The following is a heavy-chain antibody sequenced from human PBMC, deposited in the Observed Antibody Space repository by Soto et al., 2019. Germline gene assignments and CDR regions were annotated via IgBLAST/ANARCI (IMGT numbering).Heavy chain of an antibody. CDR2: IKSITHGGTT. D-gene: IGHD3-3*01. CDR3: TTDPWAIFGVGALTPGQVDY. J-gene: IGHJ4*02. V-gene: IGHV3-15*01. CDR1: GFTFTNAW. Sequence: EVQLVESGGGLVKPGGSLRLSCAASGFTFTNAWMNWVRQAPGKGLEWVGRIKSITHGGTTDYAAPVKGRLTISRDDSKHTLYLQMNSLRTEDTAFYYCTTDPWAIFGVGALTPGQVDYWGQGTLVSVSS.